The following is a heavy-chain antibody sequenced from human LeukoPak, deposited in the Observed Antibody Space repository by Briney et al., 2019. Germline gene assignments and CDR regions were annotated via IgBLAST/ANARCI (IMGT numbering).Heavy chain of an antibody. CDR1: GFSFDDYV. J-gene: IGHJ5*02. CDR2: ISGTGGFT. Sequence: GGSLRLSCAASGFSFDDYVITWVRQAPGRGLEWVATISGTGGFTYYADSVKGRFTISRDNSKKTLYLLMNSLRAEDTAVYFCAKGGGVVTVLNWFDPWGQGTLVTVSS. CDR3: AKGGGVVTVLNWFDP. D-gene: IGHD3-22*01. V-gene: IGHV3-23*01.